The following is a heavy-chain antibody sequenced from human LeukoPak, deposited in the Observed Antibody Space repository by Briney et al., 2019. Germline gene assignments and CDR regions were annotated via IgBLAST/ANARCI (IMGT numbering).Heavy chain of an antibody. CDR3: ARDVYSSSSLDY. CDR1: EFTFSRYW. D-gene: IGHD6-6*01. V-gene: IGHV3-7*05. J-gene: IGHJ4*02. Sequence: GGSLRLSCAASEFTFSRYWMSWGRQAPGKGLEWVANIKQDGSEKYYVDSVKGRFTISRDNAKNSLYLQKNSLRVEDTAVYHCARDVYSSSSLDYWGQGILVTVSS. CDR2: IKQDGSEK.